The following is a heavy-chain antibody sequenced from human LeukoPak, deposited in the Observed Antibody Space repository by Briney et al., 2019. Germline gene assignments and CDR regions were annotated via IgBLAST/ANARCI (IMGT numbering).Heavy chain of an antibody. V-gene: IGHV4-39*01. D-gene: IGHD4-17*01. J-gene: IGHJ4*02. CDR1: DGSISSSSYY. Sequence: PSETLSLTCTVSDGSISSSSYYWGWIRQPPGKGLEWIGSIYYSGSTYYNPSLKSRVTISVDTSKNQFSLKLSSVTAADTAVYYCARHHFDYGEDYWGQGTLVTVSS. CDR2: IYYSGST. CDR3: ARHHFDYGEDY.